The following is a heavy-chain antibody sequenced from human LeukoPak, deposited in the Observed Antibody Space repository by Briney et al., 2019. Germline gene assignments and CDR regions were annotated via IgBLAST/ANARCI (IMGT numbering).Heavy chain of an antibody. Sequence: SETLSLTCTVSGGSINSGNNYWSWIRQPAGKGLEWIGRIYSSGTTTYNPSLKSRVTISVDTSKNQFSLELSSVTAADTAVYYCAREGGSYDSSGYYSLYYYFDYWGQGTLVTVSS. CDR1: GGSINSGNNY. CDR2: IYSSGTT. J-gene: IGHJ4*02. D-gene: IGHD3-22*01. V-gene: IGHV4-61*02. CDR3: AREGGSYDSSGYYSLYYYFDY.